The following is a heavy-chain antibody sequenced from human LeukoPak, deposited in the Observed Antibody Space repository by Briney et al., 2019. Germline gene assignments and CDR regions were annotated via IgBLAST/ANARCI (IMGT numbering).Heavy chain of an antibody. CDR2: ISNSGST. D-gene: IGHD3-10*01. J-gene: IGHJ3*02. Sequence: PSETLSLTCSVSAGSISSYYWSWIRQSPGKGLGCIGYISNSGSTKYNPSLKSRVTISVDTSKNQFSLKLNSVTAADTAVYYCARVIRASGAFDIWGQGTMVTVSS. CDR1: AGSISSYY. V-gene: IGHV4-59*01. CDR3: ARVIRASGAFDI.